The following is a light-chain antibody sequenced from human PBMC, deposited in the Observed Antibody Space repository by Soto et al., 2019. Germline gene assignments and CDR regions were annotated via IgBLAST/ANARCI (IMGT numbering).Light chain of an antibody. CDR2: EVF. CDR3: CSYPGSYTFV. V-gene: IGLV2-14*01. Sequence: QSVLTQPASVSGSPGQSITIPCTGTSTDIGLYNYVSWYQQHPGKAPKLIIYEVFFRPSGVSDRFSASKSGNTASLTISGLQAEDEADYYCCSYPGSYTFVFGNGTKVTV. J-gene: IGLJ1*01. CDR1: STDIGLYNY.